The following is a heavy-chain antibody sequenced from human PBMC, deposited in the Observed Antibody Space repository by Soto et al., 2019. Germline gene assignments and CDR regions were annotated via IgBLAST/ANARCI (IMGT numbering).Heavy chain of an antibody. CDR1: GFSLSTSGMC. CDR3: ARMSEIRVSPLYYYYGMDV. CDR2: IDWDDDK. V-gene: IGHV2-70*01. D-gene: IGHD3-10*01. J-gene: IGHJ6*02. Sequence: GSGPTLVNPTQTLTLTCTFSGFSLSTSGMCVSWIRQPPGKALEWLALIDWDDDKYYSTSLKTRLTISKDTSKNQVVLTMTNMDPVDTATYYCARMSEIRVSPLYYYYGMDVWGQGTTVTVSS.